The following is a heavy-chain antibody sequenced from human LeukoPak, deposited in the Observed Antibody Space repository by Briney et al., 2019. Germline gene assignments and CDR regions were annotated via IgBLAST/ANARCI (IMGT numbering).Heavy chain of an antibody. Sequence: SETLSLTCAVYGGSFSGYYWSWIRQPPGKGLEWIGEINHSGSTNYNPSLKSRVTISVDTSKNQFSLKLSSVTAADTAVYYCARGSGITMVRGVIINWFDPWGQGTRVTVSS. D-gene: IGHD3-10*01. V-gene: IGHV4-34*01. J-gene: IGHJ5*02. CDR2: INHSGST. CDR3: ARGSGITMVRGVIINWFDP. CDR1: GGSFSGYY.